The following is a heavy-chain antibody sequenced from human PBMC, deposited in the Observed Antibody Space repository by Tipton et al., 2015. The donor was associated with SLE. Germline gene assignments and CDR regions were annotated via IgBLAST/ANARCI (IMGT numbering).Heavy chain of an antibody. CDR3: ARGGYGDFDAFDI. J-gene: IGHJ3*02. D-gene: IGHD4-17*01. CDR1: GFTFSSYD. Sequence: SLRLSCAASGFTFSSYDMHWVRKATGKGLEWVSAIGTASDTYYPGSVKGRFTISREYAKNALYLQMNSLRAGDTAVYYCARGGYGDFDAFDIWGQGTMVNGSS. V-gene: IGHV3-13*04. CDR2: IGTASDT.